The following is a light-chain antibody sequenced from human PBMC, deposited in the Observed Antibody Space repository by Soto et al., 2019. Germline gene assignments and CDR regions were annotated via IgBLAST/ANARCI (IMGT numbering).Light chain of an antibody. CDR3: QQCSDWPLT. CDR1: QSVSSS. J-gene: IGKJ4*01. CDR2: GAS. V-gene: IGKV3-15*01. Sequence: EIVMTQSPVTLSVSPGERATLSCRASQSVSSSLAWYQQKPGQSPRLLIYGASTRATGVPARFSGSGSGTEFALAISSLQSEYFAVYYCQQCSDWPLTFGGGTKVEIK.